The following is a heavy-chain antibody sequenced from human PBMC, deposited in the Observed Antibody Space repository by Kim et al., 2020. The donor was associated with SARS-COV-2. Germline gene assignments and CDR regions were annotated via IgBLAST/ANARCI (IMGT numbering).Heavy chain of an antibody. CDR1: GFTFSTYA. Sequence: GGSLRLSCTASGFTFSTYAMSWVRQAPGKGLEWVSSTSGGGDMTFYVDSVKGRFTISRDNSRNTLYLQMNSLGAEDTAVYYCARRVSGANPFDYWGQGTLITVSS. CDR2: TSGGGDMT. D-gene: IGHD1-26*01. V-gene: IGHV3-23*01. CDR3: ARRVSGANPFDY. J-gene: IGHJ4*02.